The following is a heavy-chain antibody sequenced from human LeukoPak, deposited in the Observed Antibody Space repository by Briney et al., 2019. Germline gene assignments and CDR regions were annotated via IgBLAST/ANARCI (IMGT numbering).Heavy chain of an antibody. CDR3: ARDNSYYDSSGSLDY. J-gene: IGHJ4*02. CDR1: GFTFSSYS. Sequence: GGSLRLSCAASGFTFSSYSMNWVRQAPGKGLEWVSGINWNGGSTGYADSVKGRFTISRDNAKNSLYLQMNSLRAEDTALYYCARDNSYYDSSGSLDYWGQGTLVTVSS. CDR2: INWNGGST. V-gene: IGHV3-20*04. D-gene: IGHD3-22*01.